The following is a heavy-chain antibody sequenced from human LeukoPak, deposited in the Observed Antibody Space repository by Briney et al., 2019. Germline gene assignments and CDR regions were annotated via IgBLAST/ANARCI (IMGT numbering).Heavy chain of an antibody. V-gene: IGHV5-51*01. D-gene: IGHD3-3*01. Sequence: GESLKISCKGSGYSFTSYWIGWVRQMPGKGLEWMGIIYPGDSDTRYSPSFQGQVTISADKSISTAYLQWSSLKASDTAMYYCARQGLRSITIFGEDYWGQGTLVTVSS. CDR1: GYSFTSYW. J-gene: IGHJ4*02. CDR2: IYPGDSDT. CDR3: ARQGLRSITIFGEDY.